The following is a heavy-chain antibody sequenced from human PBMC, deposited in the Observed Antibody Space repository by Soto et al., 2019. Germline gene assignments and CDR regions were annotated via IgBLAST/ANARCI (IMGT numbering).Heavy chain of an antibody. J-gene: IGHJ4*02. CDR3: ARGASGYYDSSGYYSPYYFDY. Sequence: SETLSLTCAVYGGSFSGYYWSWIRQPPGKGLEWIGEINHSGSTNYNPSLKSRVTISVDTSKNQFSLKLSSVTAADAAVYYCARGASGYYDSSGYYSPYYFDYWGQGTLVTVSS. CDR2: INHSGST. CDR1: GGSFSGYY. V-gene: IGHV4-34*01. D-gene: IGHD3-22*01.